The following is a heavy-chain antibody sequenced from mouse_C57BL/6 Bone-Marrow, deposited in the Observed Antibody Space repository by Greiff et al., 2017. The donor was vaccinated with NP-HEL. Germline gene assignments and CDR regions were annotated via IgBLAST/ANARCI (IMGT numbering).Heavy chain of an antibody. CDR3: TLDSSGYHFDY. CDR2: IDPENGDT. Sequence: EVMLVESGAELVRPGASVKLSCTASGFNIKDDYMHWVKQRPEQGLEWIGWIDPENGDTEYASKFQGKATITADTSSNTAYLQLSSLTSEDTAVYYCTLDSSGYHFDYWGQGTTLTVSS. V-gene: IGHV14-4*01. CDR1: GFNIKDDY. J-gene: IGHJ2*01. D-gene: IGHD3-2*02.